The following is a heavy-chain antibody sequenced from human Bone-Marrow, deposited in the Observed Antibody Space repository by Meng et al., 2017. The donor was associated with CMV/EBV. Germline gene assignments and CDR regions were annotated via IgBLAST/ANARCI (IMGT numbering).Heavy chain of an antibody. CDR3: ARDGLGGAPDY. CDR1: GGSISSYY. CDR2: IYYSGST. J-gene: IGHJ4*02. D-gene: IGHD3-16*01. Sequence: SETLSFTCTVSGGSISSYYWSWIRQPPGKGLEWIGYIYYSGSTNYNPSLKSRVTISVDTSKNQFSLKLSSVTAADTAVYYCARDGLGGAPDYWGQGTLVTVSS. V-gene: IGHV4-59*01.